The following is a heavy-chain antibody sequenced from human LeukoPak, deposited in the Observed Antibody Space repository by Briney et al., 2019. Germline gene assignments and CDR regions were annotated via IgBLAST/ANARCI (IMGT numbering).Heavy chain of an antibody. CDR2: IYYSGST. J-gene: IGHJ6*03. Sequence: SETLSLTCAVYGGSFSGYYWSWIRQPPGKGLEWIGSIYYSGSTYYNPSLKSRVTISVDTSKNQFSLKLSSVTAADTAVYYCARLVVVPAAMGFHYYYYMDVWGKGTTVTISS. CDR1: GGSFSGYY. D-gene: IGHD2-2*01. CDR3: ARLVVVPAAMGFHYYYYMDV. V-gene: IGHV4-34*01.